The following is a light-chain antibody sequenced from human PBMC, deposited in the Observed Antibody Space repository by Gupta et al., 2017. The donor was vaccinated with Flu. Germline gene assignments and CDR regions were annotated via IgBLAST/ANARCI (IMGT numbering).Light chain of an antibody. CDR2: KDT. Sequence: YPGQTASITCSGDNLGDKYASWYQQKPGQAPVLVIYKDTKRPSGIPERFSGSNSGNTATLTISGTQAMDEADYYCQAWDSTTGVFGTGTKVTVL. J-gene: IGLJ1*01. V-gene: IGLV3-1*01. CDR1: NLGDKY. CDR3: QAWDSTTGV.